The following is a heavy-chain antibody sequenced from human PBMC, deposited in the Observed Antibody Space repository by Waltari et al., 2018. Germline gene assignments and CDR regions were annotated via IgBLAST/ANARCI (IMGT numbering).Heavy chain of an antibody. J-gene: IGHJ6*02. Sequence: QVQLVESGGGVVPPGRSLSLSCEASEFTFSSYAMPWVRQAPGKGLEWVAVISYNARNIYYVDSVKGRFTISRDNSKKTLYLQMNSLRAEDTAVYYCARDYCDRTNCHGMDVWGQGTTVTVSS. CDR2: ISYNARNI. CDR3: ARDYCDRTNCHGMDV. CDR1: EFTFSSYA. V-gene: IGHV3-30*04. D-gene: IGHD3-22*01.